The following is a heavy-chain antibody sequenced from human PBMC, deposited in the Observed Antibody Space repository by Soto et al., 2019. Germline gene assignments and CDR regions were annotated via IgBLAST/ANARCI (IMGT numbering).Heavy chain of an antibody. CDR1: GFTFSSYS. Sequence: EVHLFQSGGGSVQPGGSMSRTCAASGFTFSSYSMTWVRHAPGKGLQWVSSITGSGGNTYYRDSVTSRFTISSDNSKNTVALQPNGLRVEDTALYLCSKVSPGSIFFSALIFWGQGARVSVS. J-gene: IGHJ4*02. CDR2: ITGSGGNT. CDR3: SKVSPGSIFFSALIF. D-gene: IGHD3-3*02. V-gene: IGHV3-23*01.